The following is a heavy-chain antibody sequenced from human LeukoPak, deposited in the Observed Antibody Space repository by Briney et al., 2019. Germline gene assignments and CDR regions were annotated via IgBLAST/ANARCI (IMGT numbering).Heavy chain of an antibody. Sequence: AGGSLRLSCAASGFTFSNFAMHWVRQAPGKGLEWVALIWYDGSNKYYADSVRGRFTISRDNSKNTLYLQMKSLRVEDTAVYYCARAGVGAIYYFDYWGQGTLVTVSS. CDR1: GFTFSNFA. CDR3: ARAGVGAIYYFDY. J-gene: IGHJ4*02. V-gene: IGHV3-33*08. D-gene: IGHD1-26*01. CDR2: IWYDGSNK.